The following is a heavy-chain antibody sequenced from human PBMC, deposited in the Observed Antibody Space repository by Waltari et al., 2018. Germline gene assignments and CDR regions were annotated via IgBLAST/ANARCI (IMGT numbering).Heavy chain of an antibody. CDR3: AKGRYDSAGYVDY. D-gene: IGHD3-22*01. CDR1: GFTFSTNG. CDR2: ISGSGDST. V-gene: IGHV3-23*01. J-gene: IGHJ4*02. Sequence: EVQLLESGGGLVQLGGSLRLSCAASGFTFSTNGMGWVRQAPGKGLEWVSVISGSGDSTYYADSVKGRFTISRDNSKNTLFLQMNSLRVEDTAVYYCAKGRYDSAGYVDYWGQGTLVTVSS.